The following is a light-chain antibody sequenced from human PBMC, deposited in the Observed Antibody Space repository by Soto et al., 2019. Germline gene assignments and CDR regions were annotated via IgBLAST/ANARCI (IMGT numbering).Light chain of an antibody. CDR2: DAS. Sequence: DLQMTQSPSSLSASVGDRVTITCQASQDISNYLNWYQQKPGKAPKLLIYDASNLETGVPSRFSGSGSGTDFTITISSLQPEDIATYYCQQYDNLLPLTFGGGTKVEIK. CDR3: QQYDNLLPLT. CDR1: QDISNY. V-gene: IGKV1-33*01. J-gene: IGKJ4*01.